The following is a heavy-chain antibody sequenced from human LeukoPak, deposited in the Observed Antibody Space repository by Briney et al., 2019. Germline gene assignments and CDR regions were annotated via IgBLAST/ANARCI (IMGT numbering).Heavy chain of an antibody. Sequence: GXXRLSCAASGFTFSDYYMSWVRQAPGKGLEWVSYISSSGSTIYYADSVKGRFTISRDNAKNSLYLQMNSLRAEDTAVYYCARLRRITGTTWFDPWGQGTLVTVSS. J-gene: IGHJ5*02. V-gene: IGHV3-11*01. CDR1: GFTFSDYY. CDR2: ISSSGSTI. D-gene: IGHD1-7*01. CDR3: ARLRRITGTTWFDP.